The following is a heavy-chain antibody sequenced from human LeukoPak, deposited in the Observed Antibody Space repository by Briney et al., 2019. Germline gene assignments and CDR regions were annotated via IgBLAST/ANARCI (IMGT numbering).Heavy chain of an antibody. CDR1: GFTFDDYA. CDR3: ARRGSSSDLAFDI. J-gene: IGHJ3*02. D-gene: IGHD6-6*01. Sequence: GGSLRLSCAASGFTFDDYAMHWVRQAPGKGLEWVSGISWNSGSIGYADSVKGRFTISRDNAKNSLYLQMNSLRAEDTALYYCARRGSSSDLAFDIWGQGTMVTVSS. CDR2: ISWNSGSI. V-gene: IGHV3-9*01.